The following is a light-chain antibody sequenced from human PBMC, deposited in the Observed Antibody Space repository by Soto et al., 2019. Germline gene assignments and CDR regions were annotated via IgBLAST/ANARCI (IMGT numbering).Light chain of an antibody. V-gene: IGLV2-23*01. Sequence: QSALTQPASVSGSRGHSITISFPGTSSDVGSYNLVSWYQQHPGKAPKLMIYEGSKRPSGVSNRFSGSKSGNTASLTISGLQAEDEADYYCCSYAGSSAPYVFGTGTKVTVL. CDR2: EGS. CDR1: SSDVGSYNL. J-gene: IGLJ1*01. CDR3: CSYAGSSAPYV.